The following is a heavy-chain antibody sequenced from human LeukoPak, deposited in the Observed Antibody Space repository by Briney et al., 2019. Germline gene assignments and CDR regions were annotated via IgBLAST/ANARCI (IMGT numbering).Heavy chain of an antibody. J-gene: IGHJ4*02. CDR2: MSYDGSNK. Sequence: GGSLRLSCAASGFTFSSYAMHWVRQAPGKGLEWVAVMSYDGSNKYYADSVKGRFTISRDNSKNTLYLQMNSLRAEDTAVYYCARDLGVAPLDYWGQGTLVTVSS. CDR1: GFTFSSYA. D-gene: IGHD6-19*01. V-gene: IGHV3-30*04. CDR3: ARDLGVAPLDY.